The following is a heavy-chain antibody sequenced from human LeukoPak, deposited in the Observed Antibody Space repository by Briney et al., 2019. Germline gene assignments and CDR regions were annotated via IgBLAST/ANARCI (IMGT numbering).Heavy chain of an antibody. D-gene: IGHD5-12*01. J-gene: IGHJ3*02. CDR2: ISYDGSNK. Sequence: GGSLRLSCAASGFTFSSYAMHWVRQAPGKGLEWVAVISYDGSNKYYADSVKGRFTISRDNSKNTLYLQMNSLRAEDTAVYYCAPSGYDAFDIWGQGTMVTVSS. CDR1: GFTFSSYA. V-gene: IGHV3-30-3*01. CDR3: APSGYDAFDI.